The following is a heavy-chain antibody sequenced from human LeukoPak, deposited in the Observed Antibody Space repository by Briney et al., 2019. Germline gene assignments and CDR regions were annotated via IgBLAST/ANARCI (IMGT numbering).Heavy chain of an antibody. CDR3: ARGDLGHYYDSSGYYSWFDP. V-gene: IGHV1-2*02. J-gene: IGHJ5*02. D-gene: IGHD3-22*01. CDR2: INPNSGGT. CDR1: GYTFTGYY. Sequence: ASVKVSCKASGYTFTGYYMHWVRQAPGQGLEWMGWINPNSGGTNYAQKFQGRVTMTRDTSISTAYMELSRLRSDDTAVYYCARGDLGHYYDSSGYYSWFDPWGQGTLVTVSS.